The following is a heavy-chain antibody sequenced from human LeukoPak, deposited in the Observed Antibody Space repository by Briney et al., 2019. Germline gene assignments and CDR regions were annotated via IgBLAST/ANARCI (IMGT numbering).Heavy chain of an antibody. CDR2: IYTSGST. Sequence: SETLSLTCTVSGGSISSYYWSWIRQPAGKGLEWIGRIYTSGSTNYNPSLKSRVTMSVDTSKNQFSLKLSSVTAADTAVYYCARDYDSWSSNYYGMDVWGQGTTVTVSS. V-gene: IGHV4-4*07. CDR1: GGSISSYY. J-gene: IGHJ6*02. D-gene: IGHD3-3*01. CDR3: ARDYDSWSSNYYGMDV.